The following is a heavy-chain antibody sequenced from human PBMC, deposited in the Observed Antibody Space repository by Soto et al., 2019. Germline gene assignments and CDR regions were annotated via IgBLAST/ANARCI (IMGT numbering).Heavy chain of an antibody. CDR2: IIPIFGTA. V-gene: IGHV1-69*12. CDR3: ESHGQSIADSAGMDV. J-gene: IGHJ6*02. D-gene: IGHD6-6*01. Sequence: QVQLVQSGAEVKKPGSSVKVSCKASGGTFSSYAISWVRQAPGQGLEWMGGIIPIFGTANYAQKFQGRVTITADESTSTAYMELGSLRSEDTAVYDCESHGQSIADSAGMDVLCQGTKVTVSS. CDR1: GGTFSSYA.